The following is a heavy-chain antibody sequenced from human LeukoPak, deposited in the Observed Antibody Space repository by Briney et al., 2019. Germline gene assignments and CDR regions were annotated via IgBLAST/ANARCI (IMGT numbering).Heavy chain of an antibody. D-gene: IGHD5-12*01. Sequence: PGGSLRLSCAASGFTFSDYYMSWIRQAPGKGLEGVSYISSSSSYTNYADSVKGRFTISRDNAKNSLYLQMNSLRAEDTAVYYCARAPVATMADYWGQGTLVTVSS. J-gene: IGHJ4*02. V-gene: IGHV3-11*06. CDR2: ISSSSSYT. CDR1: GFTFSDYY. CDR3: ARAPVATMADY.